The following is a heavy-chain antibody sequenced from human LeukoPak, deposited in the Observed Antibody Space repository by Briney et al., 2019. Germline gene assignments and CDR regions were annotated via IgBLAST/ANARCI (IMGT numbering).Heavy chain of an antibody. CDR3: VRGLYDSSIYRAFHI. V-gene: IGHV4-4*07. CDR2: IYASGST. CDR1: GASISSHS. Sequence: SETLSLTCTVSGASISSHSWSWIRLPAGKGLEWIGRIYASGSTNSNPSLKSRVTMSVDTSKNQLSLMLSSVTAADTAVYYCVRGLYDSSIYRAFHIWGQGTRVTVSS. J-gene: IGHJ3*02. D-gene: IGHD3-22*01.